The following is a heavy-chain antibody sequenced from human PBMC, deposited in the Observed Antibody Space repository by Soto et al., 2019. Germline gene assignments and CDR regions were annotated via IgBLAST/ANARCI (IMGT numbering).Heavy chain of an antibody. D-gene: IGHD3-3*01. V-gene: IGHV1-45*02. CDR2: ITPFNGNT. J-gene: IGHJ4*02. Sequence: GASVKVSCKASGYTFTYRYLHWVRQAPGQALEWMGWITPFNGNTNYAQKFQDRVTITRDRSMSTAYMELSSLRSEDTAMYYCAAEDITIFGVVTGLGWGQGTLVTVSS. CDR3: AAEDITIFGVVTGLG. CDR1: GYTFTYRY.